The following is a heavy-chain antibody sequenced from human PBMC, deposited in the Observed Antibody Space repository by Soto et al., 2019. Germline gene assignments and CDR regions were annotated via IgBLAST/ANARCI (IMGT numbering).Heavy chain of an antibody. V-gene: IGHV4-34*01. CDR2: RNLGGRN. CDR1: GGTSNMYY. J-gene: IGHJ4*01. Sequence: QVQLRQGGAGLLKPSETLSLTCAVYGGTSNMYYWNRIRQPPGKGLEWIGQRNLGGRNNYNPSLTSRVTIAFDTSKTQFSLKLTSVTAADTAVYFCARGRRYVGIRRESHARGFDYWGHGNLVTVAS. D-gene: IGHD3-10*02. CDR3: ARGRRYVGIRRESHARGFDY.